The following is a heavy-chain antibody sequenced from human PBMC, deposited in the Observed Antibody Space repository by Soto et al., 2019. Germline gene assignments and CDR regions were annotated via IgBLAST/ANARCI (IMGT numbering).Heavy chain of an antibody. D-gene: IGHD4-17*01. CDR2: ISYDGSNK. J-gene: IGHJ4*02. V-gene: IGHV3-30*18. Sequence: PGGSLRLSCAASGFTFSSYGMHWVRQAPGKGLEWVAVISYDGSNKYYADSVKGRFTISRDNSKNTLYLQMNSLRAEDTAVYYCAKDLTDSGDYVRLDYWGQGTLVTVSS. CDR1: GFTFSSYG. CDR3: AKDLTDSGDYVRLDY.